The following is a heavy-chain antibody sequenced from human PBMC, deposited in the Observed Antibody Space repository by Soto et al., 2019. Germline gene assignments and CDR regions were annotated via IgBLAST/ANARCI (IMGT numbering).Heavy chain of an antibody. CDR2: ISNSCSTI. Sequence: GGSLRLSCAASGFTFSSYSMNWVRQAPGKGLEWVSYISNSCSTIFYADSVKGRFTISRDNAKNSLYLQMNSLRDEDTAVYYCARDPYCSSSSCYSYGMDVWGQGTTVTVSS. CDR1: GFTFSSYS. J-gene: IGHJ6*02. D-gene: IGHD2-15*01. V-gene: IGHV3-48*02. CDR3: ARDPYCSSSSCYSYGMDV.